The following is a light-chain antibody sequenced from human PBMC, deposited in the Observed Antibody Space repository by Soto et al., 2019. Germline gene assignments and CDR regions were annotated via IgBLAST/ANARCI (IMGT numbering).Light chain of an antibody. V-gene: IGLV9-49*01. CDR3: GADHGRGSIFLWV. J-gene: IGLJ3*02. CDR2: VGTGGIVG. Sequence: QPVLTQPPSASASLGASVTLTCTLSSGYSSYKVDWYQQRPGKGPRFVMRVGTGGIVGSKGDGIPDRFSVLGSGLNRYLTINNIQEEDESDYHCGADHGRGSIFLWVFGGGTKLTVL. CDR1: SGYSSYK.